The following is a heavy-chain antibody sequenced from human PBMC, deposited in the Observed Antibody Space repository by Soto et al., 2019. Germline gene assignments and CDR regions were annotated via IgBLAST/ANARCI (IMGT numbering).Heavy chain of an antibody. D-gene: IGHD6-13*01. J-gene: IGHJ4*02. Sequence: EVQLVESGGGLVQPGGSLRLSCAASGFTFSDHYMDWVRQAPGKGLEWVGRTKHRNGRFYTEYAASVKGRFTISRDDSKNSLSQQMNSLKTEDTATYYCGVWIAGVGYWGQGTPVTVAA. V-gene: IGHV3-72*01. CDR1: GFTFSDHY. CDR2: TKHRNGRFYT. CDR3: GVWIAGVGY.